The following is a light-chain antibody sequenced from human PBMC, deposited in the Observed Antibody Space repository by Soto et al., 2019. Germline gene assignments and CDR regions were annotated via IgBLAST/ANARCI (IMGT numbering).Light chain of an antibody. CDR2: LGS. CDR1: QSLLHSNGFNY. V-gene: IGKV2-28*01. Sequence: DMVMTQSPLSLPVTPVEPASISCRSSQSLLHSNGFNYLDWYLQKPGQSPQLLIYLGSTRASGVPDRFSGSGSGTDFTLKISRVEAEDVGVYYCMQALQTGWTFGQGTKVDIK. CDR3: MQALQTGWT. J-gene: IGKJ1*01.